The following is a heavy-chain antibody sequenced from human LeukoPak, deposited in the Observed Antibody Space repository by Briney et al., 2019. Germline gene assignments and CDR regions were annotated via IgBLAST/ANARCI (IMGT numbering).Heavy chain of an antibody. CDR1: GFTFTTYG. CDR3: ASGFWGYCSRTSCPLDY. V-gene: IGHV3-48*01. CDR2: ISSSSSTT. J-gene: IGHJ4*02. Sequence: GGSLRLSCAASGFTFTTYGMNWVRQAPGKGLEWISYISSSSSTTYYADSVKGRFTISRDNAKNSLYLQMNSLRAEDTAVYYCASGFWGYCSRTSCPLDYWGQGTLVTVSS. D-gene: IGHD2-2*01.